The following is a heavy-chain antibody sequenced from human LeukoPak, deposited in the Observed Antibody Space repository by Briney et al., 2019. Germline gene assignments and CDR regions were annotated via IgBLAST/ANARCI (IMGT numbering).Heavy chain of an antibody. CDR2: IYSGCST. D-gene: IGHD6-19*01. J-gene: IGHJ4*02. CDR1: GFTFSSYA. CDR3: AGGPGIAVV. V-gene: IGHV3-66*01. Sequence: GGSLRLSCAASGFTFSSYAMSWVRQAPGKGLEWVSVIYSGCSTYYADSVKGRFTISRDNSKNTLYLQMNSLRAEDTAVYYCAGGPGIAVVWGQGTLVTVSS.